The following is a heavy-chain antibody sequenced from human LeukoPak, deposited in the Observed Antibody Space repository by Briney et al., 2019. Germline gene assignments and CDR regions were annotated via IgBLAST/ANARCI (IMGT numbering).Heavy chain of an antibody. D-gene: IGHD1-14*01. V-gene: IGHV4-59*02. CDR1: GGSVTKYD. J-gene: IGHJ5*01. CDR3: ARDLFPISWFES. CDR2: IFHTGIT. Sequence: PSETLSLTCTVSGGSVTKYDWHWIRQAPGKGLEWIGFIFHTGITNYNPSLKLRVTISVDTSKNQFHLKLTSVTVADTAMYFYARDLFPISWFESWGQGSLVTVSS.